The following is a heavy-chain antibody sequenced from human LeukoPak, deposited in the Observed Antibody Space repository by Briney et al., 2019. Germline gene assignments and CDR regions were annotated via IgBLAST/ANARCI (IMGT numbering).Heavy chain of an antibody. Sequence: GGSLRLSCAASGFTLGPYWMRWVRQAAGKELVWVSRISGDGGMTSYADSVKGRFTISRDNAKDTLFLQMTSLRVEDTAVYSCASLLTPYHGSGGGGVDVWGQGTTVTVSS. CDR3: ASLLTPYHGSGGGGVDV. D-gene: IGHD3-10*01. CDR2: ISGDGGMT. CDR1: GFTLGPYW. J-gene: IGHJ6*02. V-gene: IGHV3-74*01.